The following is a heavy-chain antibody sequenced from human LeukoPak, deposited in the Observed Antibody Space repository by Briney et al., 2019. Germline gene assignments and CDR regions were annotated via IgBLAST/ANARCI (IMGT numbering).Heavy chain of an antibody. D-gene: IGHD3-3*01. Sequence: GGSLRLSCAASGFTFSSYGMHWVRQAPGKGLEWVAVISYDGSNKYYADSVKGRFTISRDNSKNTLYLQMNSLRAEDTAVYYCAKDPQLRQYYYYGMDVRGQGTTVTVSS. CDR3: AKDPQLRQYYYYGMDV. CDR2: ISYDGSNK. J-gene: IGHJ6*02. V-gene: IGHV3-30*18. CDR1: GFTFSSYG.